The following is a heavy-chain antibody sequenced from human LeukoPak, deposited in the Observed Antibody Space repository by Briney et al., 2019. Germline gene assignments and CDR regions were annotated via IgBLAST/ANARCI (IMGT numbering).Heavy chain of an antibody. V-gene: IGHV3-30*18. CDR3: AKGCSSTSCYGTDH. CDR2: ISYDGSNK. Sequence: PGGSLRLSCAASGFTFSSYGMHWVRQAPGYGLEWVAVISYDGSNKYYADSVKGRFTISRDNSKNTLYLQMNSLRAEDTAVYYCAKGCSSTSCYGTDHWGQGTLVTVSS. J-gene: IGHJ5*02. CDR1: GFTFSSYG. D-gene: IGHD2-2*01.